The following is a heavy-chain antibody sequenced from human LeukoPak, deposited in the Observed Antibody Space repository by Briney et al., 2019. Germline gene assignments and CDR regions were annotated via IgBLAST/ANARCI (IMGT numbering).Heavy chain of an antibody. CDR2: IIPIFGTA. Sequence: GASVKVSCKASGGTFSSYAISWVRQAPGQGLEWMGGIIPIFGTANYAQKFQGRVTITADESTSTAYMELSSLRSEDTAVYYCARGPYQLLVWHFHYYYYMDVWGKGTTVTVSS. CDR3: ARGPYQLLVWHFHYYYYMDV. V-gene: IGHV1-69*13. J-gene: IGHJ6*03. CDR1: GGTFSSYA. D-gene: IGHD2-2*01.